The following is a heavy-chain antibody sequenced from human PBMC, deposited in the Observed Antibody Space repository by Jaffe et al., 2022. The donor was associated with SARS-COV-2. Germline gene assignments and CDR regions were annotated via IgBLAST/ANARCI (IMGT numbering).Heavy chain of an antibody. D-gene: IGHD2-15*01. CDR1: GGTFSSYA. J-gene: IGHJ3*02. Sequence: QVQLVQSGAEVKKPGSSVKVSCKASGGTFSSYAISWVRQAPGQGLEWMGGIIPIFGTANYAQKFQGRVTITADESTSTAYMELSSLRSEDTAVYYCARSVCSGGSCYSGAFDIWGQGTMVTVSS. V-gene: IGHV1-69*01. CDR3: ARSVCSGGSCYSGAFDI. CDR2: IIPIFGTA.